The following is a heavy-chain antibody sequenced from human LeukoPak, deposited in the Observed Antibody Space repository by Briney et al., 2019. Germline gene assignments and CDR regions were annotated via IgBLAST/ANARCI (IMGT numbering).Heavy chain of an antibody. CDR1: GYTVTGYY. CDR3: ATTPGSYYHFAH. J-gene: IGHJ4*02. V-gene: IGHV1-2*02. Sequence: ASVKVSCKASGYTVTGYYIHWVRRALGQGLEWMGWLNPNTGVTNYPQKFQGRVTMTRDTSINTAYMDLSTLRSDDTAVYYCATTPGSYYHFAHWGQGTLVTVSS. CDR2: LNPNTGVT. D-gene: IGHD1-26*01.